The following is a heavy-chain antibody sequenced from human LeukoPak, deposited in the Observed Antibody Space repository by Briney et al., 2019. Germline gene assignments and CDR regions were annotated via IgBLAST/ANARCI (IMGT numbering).Heavy chain of an antibody. CDR3: AKGTYSNSWPLIDY. Sequence: GGSLRLSCAASGFTFSNYWMSWVRQAPGKGLEWVANIKEDGSEKYYVDSVKGRFTISRDNFKNTLYLQMNSLRAEDTAVYYCAKGTYSNSWPLIDYWGQGTLVTVSS. V-gene: IGHV3-7*03. D-gene: IGHD6-13*01. CDR1: GFTFSNYW. CDR2: IKEDGSEK. J-gene: IGHJ4*02.